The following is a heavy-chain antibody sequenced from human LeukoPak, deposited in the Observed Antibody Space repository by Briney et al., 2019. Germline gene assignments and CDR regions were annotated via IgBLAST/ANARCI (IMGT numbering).Heavy chain of an antibody. J-gene: IGHJ6*03. CDR2: ISSSSTTI. V-gene: IGHV3-48*01. CDR3: VRESYSMDV. CDR1: GFTFSTYG. Sequence: GALRLSCAASGFTFSTYGMNWVRQAPGKGLEWISHISSSSTTIYYADSVKGRFTISRDDAKNSLYLQMNSLRVDDTAVYYCVRESYSMDVWGKGTTVTVSS.